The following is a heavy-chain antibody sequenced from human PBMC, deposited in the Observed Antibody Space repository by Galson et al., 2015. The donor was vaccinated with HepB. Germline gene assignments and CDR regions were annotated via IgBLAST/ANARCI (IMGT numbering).Heavy chain of an antibody. CDR2: INSDGSGT. CDR3: ARDLPGPHYYMDV. Sequence: SLRLSCAASGFTFSNHWMHWVRQAPGKGLVWVSRINSDGSGTSYADSVKGRFTISRDNAKNTLYLQMNSLRAEDTAVYFCARDLPGPHYYMDVWGKGTTVSVSS. V-gene: IGHV3-74*01. J-gene: IGHJ6*03. CDR1: GFTFSNHW.